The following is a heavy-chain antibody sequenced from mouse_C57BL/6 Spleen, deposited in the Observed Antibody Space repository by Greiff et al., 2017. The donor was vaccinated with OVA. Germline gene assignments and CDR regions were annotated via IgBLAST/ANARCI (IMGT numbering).Heavy chain of an antibody. Sequence: QVQLQQSGAELVKPGASVKMSCKASGYTFTSYWITWVKQRPGQGLEWIGDIYPGSGSTNYNEKFKSKATLTVDTSSSTAYMQLSSLTSEDSAVYYCARTGSTVVASYWYFDVWGTGTTVTVSS. CDR1: GYTFTSYW. V-gene: IGHV1-55*01. J-gene: IGHJ1*03. D-gene: IGHD1-1*01. CDR3: ARTGSTVVASYWYFDV. CDR2: IYPGSGST.